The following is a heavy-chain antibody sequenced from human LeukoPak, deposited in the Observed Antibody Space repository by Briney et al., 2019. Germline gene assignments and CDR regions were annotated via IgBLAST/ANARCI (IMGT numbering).Heavy chain of an antibody. CDR1: GFTFSSYA. CDR2: ISGSGDST. CDR3: AKSITTNFLFDY. Sequence: AGGSLRLSCAASGFTFSSYAMSWVRQAPGKGLAWVSTISGSGDSTYYADSVKGRFTISRDNSKNTLYLQMNSLRAEDTAVYYCAKSITTNFLFDYWGQGTLVTVSS. V-gene: IGHV3-23*01. D-gene: IGHD2/OR15-2a*01. J-gene: IGHJ4*02.